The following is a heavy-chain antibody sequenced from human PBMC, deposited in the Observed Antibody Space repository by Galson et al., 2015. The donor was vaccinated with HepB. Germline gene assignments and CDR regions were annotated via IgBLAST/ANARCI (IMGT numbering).Heavy chain of an antibody. CDR3: ARDPGAGGGYCSGGSCPIGVY. Sequence: SVKVSCKASGYTFTSYAMHWVRQAPGQRLEWMGWINAGNGNTKYSQKFQGRVTITRDTSASTAYMELSSLRSEDTAVYYCARDPGAGGGYCSGGSCPIGVYWGQGTLVTVSS. J-gene: IGHJ4*02. CDR2: INAGNGNT. D-gene: IGHD2-15*01. V-gene: IGHV1-3*01. CDR1: GYTFTSYA.